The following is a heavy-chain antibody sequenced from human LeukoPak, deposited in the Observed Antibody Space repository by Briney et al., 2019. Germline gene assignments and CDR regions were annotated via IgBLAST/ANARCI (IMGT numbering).Heavy chain of an antibody. D-gene: IGHD1-1*01. CDR2: IYYSGKT. CDR3: ARPVPSRLGWFDP. V-gene: IGHV4-39*01. Sequence: SETLSLTCSVSGSYINNYYWGWIRQAPGKGPEWIGSIYYSGKTYYNPPLKSRVTISVDTSKNQFSLKLTSVTAADTAVYYCARPVPSRLGWFDPWGQGTLVTVSS. CDR1: GSYINNYY. J-gene: IGHJ5*02.